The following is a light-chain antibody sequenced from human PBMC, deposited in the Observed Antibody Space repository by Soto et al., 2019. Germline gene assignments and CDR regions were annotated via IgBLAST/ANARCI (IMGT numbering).Light chain of an antibody. V-gene: IGKV3-20*01. CDR3: QQHGNAPLT. Sequence: EIVLTQSPGTLSLSPGERATLSCRASQSVSGSSVAWYQQKLGQAPRLLIYDASSRATGIPDRFSGSGSGTEFTLTISRLEPEDFGVYHCQQHGNAPLTFGQGTKVEIK. J-gene: IGKJ1*01. CDR1: QSVSGSS. CDR2: DAS.